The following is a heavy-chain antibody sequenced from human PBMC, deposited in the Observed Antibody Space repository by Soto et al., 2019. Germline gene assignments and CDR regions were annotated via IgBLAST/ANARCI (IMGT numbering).Heavy chain of an antibody. CDR2: ISYSGNS. CDR3: ARAKITPGYYYSGMDV. V-gene: IGHV4-31*03. D-gene: IGHD1-20*01. J-gene: IGHJ6*02. Sequence: QVQLQESGPGLVKPSQTLSLTCTVSGGCISSSSCYWNWIRQHPGKALEWIGYISYSGNSYYNPSLKSRTSISVDTSKNQFSLKLSSVTAADTAVYYCARAKITPGYYYSGMDVWGQGTTVTVSS. CDR1: GGCISSSSCY.